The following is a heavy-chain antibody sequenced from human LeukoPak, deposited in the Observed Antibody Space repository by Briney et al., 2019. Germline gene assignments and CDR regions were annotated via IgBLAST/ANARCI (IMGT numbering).Heavy chain of an antibody. D-gene: IGHD3-22*01. CDR3: ARAHYDSSGSGDY. CDR2: INPNGGGT. CDR1: EYTFTGYY. Sequence: ASVKVSCKASEYTFTGYYMHWVRQAPGQGLEWMGRINPNGGGTDYAQKFQGRVTMTRDTSISTAYMELSRLRSDDTAVYYCARAHYDSSGSGDYWGQGTLVTVSS. J-gene: IGHJ4*02. V-gene: IGHV1-2*06.